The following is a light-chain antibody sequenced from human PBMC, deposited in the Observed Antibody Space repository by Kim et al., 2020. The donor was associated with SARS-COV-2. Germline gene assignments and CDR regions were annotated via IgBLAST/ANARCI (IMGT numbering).Light chain of an antibody. Sequence: DIVMTQSPDSLAVSLGERATINCKSSQSVLYSPNNKDYVAWYQQKTGQPPKLLIYWASTRESGVPDRFSGSGSGTDFTLTISSLQAEDVAVYYCEQYYGTPPTFGQGTKVDIK. CDR1: QSVLYSPNNKDY. CDR3: EQYYGTPPT. CDR2: WAS. V-gene: IGKV4-1*01. J-gene: IGKJ1*01.